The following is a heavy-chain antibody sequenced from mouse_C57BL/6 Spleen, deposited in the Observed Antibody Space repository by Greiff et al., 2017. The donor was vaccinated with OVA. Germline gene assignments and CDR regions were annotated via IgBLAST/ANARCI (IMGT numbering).Heavy chain of an antibody. J-gene: IGHJ4*01. D-gene: IGHD2-14*01. CDR3: ARHDRPMDY. Sequence: EVQLVESGGGLVKPGGSLKLSCAASGFTFSDYGMHWVRQAPEQGLEWVAYISSGSSTIYYAATVKGRFTISRDKASNTLFLQMTSLRSEDTAMYYCARHDRPMDYWGQGTSLTVSS. V-gene: IGHV5-17*01. CDR1: GFTFSDYG. CDR2: ISSGSSTI.